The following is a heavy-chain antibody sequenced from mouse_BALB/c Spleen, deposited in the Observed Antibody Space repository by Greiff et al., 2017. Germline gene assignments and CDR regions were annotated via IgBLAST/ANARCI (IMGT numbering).Heavy chain of an antibody. D-gene: IGHD2-4*01. J-gene: IGHJ3*01. V-gene: IGHV5-17*02. CDR3: ARSGDYDRLGFAY. Sequence: EVQLVESGGGLVQPGGSRKLSCAASGFTFSSFGMHWVRQAPEKGLEWVAYISSGSSTIYYADTVKGRFTISRDNPKNTLFLQMTSLRSEDTAMYYCARSGDYDRLGFAYWGQGTLVTVSA. CDR1: GFTFSSFG. CDR2: ISSGSSTI.